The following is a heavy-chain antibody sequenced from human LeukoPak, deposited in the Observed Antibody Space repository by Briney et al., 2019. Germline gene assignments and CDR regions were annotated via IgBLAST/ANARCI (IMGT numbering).Heavy chain of an antibody. Sequence: PSETLSLTCTISGSSITSVRHYWGWIRQPPGKGLEWIGDIYYTGSTYYSPSLRSRVTMSVHTSENQFSLRLNSVTAVDTAVYYCARRWGNIVGVTYEYWGQGTLVTVSS. CDR3: ARRWGNIVGVTYEY. J-gene: IGHJ4*02. V-gene: IGHV4-39*01. CDR2: IYYTGST. D-gene: IGHD3-16*01. CDR1: GSSITSVRHY.